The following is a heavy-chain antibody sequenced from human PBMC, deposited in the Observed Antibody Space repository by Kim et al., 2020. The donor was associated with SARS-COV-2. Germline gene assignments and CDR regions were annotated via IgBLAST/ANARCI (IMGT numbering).Heavy chain of an antibody. J-gene: IGHJ4*02. CDR3: ARLVGYSWDVIASFDY. Sequence: GESLKISCKASGYNFRRYWIGWVRQVPGKGLEWVGIIYPSDSDTRHSPSFQGQVTISADKSINTAYLQWSSLKASDTATYYCARLVGYSWDVIASFDYWGQGTPVTVSS. CDR1: GYNFRRYW. CDR2: IYPSDSDT. D-gene: IGHD1-26*01. V-gene: IGHV5-51*01.